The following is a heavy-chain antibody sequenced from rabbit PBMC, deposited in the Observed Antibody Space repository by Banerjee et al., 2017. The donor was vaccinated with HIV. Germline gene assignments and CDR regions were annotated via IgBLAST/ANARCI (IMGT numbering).Heavy chain of an antibody. D-gene: IGHD4-1*01. J-gene: IGHJ4*01. CDR2: IYAGSSGST. CDR3: ARDLDSSGWGYYFNL. CDR1: GFSFSSSYW. V-gene: IGHV1S45*01. Sequence: QEQLEESGGDLVKPEGSLTLTCTASGFSFSSSYWICWVRQAPGKGLEWIACIYAGSSGSTYYASWAKGRFTISKTSSTTVTLQMTSLTAADTATYFCARDLDSSGWGYYFNLWGQGTLVTVS.